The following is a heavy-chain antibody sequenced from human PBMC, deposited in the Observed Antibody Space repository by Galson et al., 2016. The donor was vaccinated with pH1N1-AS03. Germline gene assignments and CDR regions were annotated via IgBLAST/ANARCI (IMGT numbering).Heavy chain of an antibody. CDR2: VYSRVST. Sequence: ETLSLTCTASGDSIINYYWSWIRQSPGKALEWIGYVYSRVSTNYNPSLKSRVTISVDTTKNQFSLNLGSVTAADTAVYYFARTVVAGWGYYFDNWGQGTLVTVSS. D-gene: IGHD6-19*01. CDR1: GDSIINYY. V-gene: IGHV4-59*01. CDR3: ARTVVAGWGYYFDN. J-gene: IGHJ4*02.